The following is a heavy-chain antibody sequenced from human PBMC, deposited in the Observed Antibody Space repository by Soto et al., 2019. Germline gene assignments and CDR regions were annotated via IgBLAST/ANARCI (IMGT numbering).Heavy chain of an antibody. CDR1: GYTFTSYD. V-gene: IGHV1-8*01. CDR3: ASDLGGDLMTIAAAGNDAFDI. Sequence: GASVKVSCKASGYTFTSYDINWVRQATGQGLEWMGWMNPNSGNTGYAQKFQGRVTMTTDTSMSTAYMELRSLRSDDTAVYYCASDLGGDLMTIAAAGNDAFDIWGQGTMVTVSS. D-gene: IGHD6-13*01. CDR2: MNPNSGNT. J-gene: IGHJ3*02.